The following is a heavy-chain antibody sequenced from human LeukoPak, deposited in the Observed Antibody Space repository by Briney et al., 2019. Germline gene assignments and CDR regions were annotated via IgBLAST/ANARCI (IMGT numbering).Heavy chain of an antibody. Sequence: GGSLRLSCAASGFTFSSYAMSWVRQAPGKGLEWVSAISGSGGSTYYADSVKGRFTISRDNSKNTLYLQMNSLRAEDTAVYYCAKDNGIAVAVTGGDYWGQGTLVTVSS. CDR1: GFTFSSYA. D-gene: IGHD6-19*01. CDR2: ISGSGGST. CDR3: AKDNGIAVAVTGGDY. J-gene: IGHJ4*02. V-gene: IGHV3-23*01.